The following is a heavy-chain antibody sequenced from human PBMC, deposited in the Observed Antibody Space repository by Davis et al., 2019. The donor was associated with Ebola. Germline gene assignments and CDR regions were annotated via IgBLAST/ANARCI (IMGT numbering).Heavy chain of an antibody. D-gene: IGHD1-1*01. CDR3: ARDRRGGNWNYYYYGMDV. Sequence: GESLKISCAASGYTFTSYYMHWVRQAPGQGLEWMGIINPSGGSTSYAQKFQGRVTMTRDTSTSTVYMELSSLRSEDTAVYYCARDRRGGNWNYYYYGMDVWGQGTTVTVSS. J-gene: IGHJ6*02. CDR1: GYTFTSYY. V-gene: IGHV1-46*01. CDR2: INPSGGST.